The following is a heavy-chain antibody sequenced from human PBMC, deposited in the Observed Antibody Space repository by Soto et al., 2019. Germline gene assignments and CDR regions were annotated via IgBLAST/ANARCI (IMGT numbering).Heavy chain of an antibody. D-gene: IGHD2-15*01. Sequence: SGGSLRLSCAASGFTFSTYAMSWVRQAPGKGLEWVSVISGSGGDTYYADSVKGRFTISRDNSKNTLSLQMNSLRAEDTAVYYCARSRVVLATSPFDIWGQGTMVTVSS. J-gene: IGHJ3*02. V-gene: IGHV3-23*01. CDR1: GFTFSTYA. CDR3: ARSRVVLATSPFDI. CDR2: ISGSGGDT.